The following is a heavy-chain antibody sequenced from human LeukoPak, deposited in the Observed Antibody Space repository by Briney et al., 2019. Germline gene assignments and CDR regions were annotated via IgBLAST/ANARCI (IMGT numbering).Heavy chain of an antibody. V-gene: IGHV4-34*01. CDR1: GGSFSGYY. D-gene: IGHD1-26*01. CDR2: INHSGST. J-gene: IGHJ4*02. CDR3: ARRPDSGSYKNFDY. Sequence: SETLSLTCAVYGGSFSGYYWSWIRQPPGKGLEWIGEINHSGSTNYNPSLKSRVTILVDTSKNQFSLKLSSVTAADTAVYYCARRPDSGSYKNFDYWGQGTLVTVSS.